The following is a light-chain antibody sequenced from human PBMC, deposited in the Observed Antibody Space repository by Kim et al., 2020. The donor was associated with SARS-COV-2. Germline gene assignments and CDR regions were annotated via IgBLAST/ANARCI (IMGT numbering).Light chain of an antibody. CDR1: QSISYW. CDR3: QQYNNYSPST. Sequence: ASMGDRVTITCRASQSISYWLAWYQQKPGKAPNLLIYDASTLESGVPSRFSGSGSWTEFTLTISSLQPDDFATYYCQQYNNYSPSTFGQGTKLEI. J-gene: IGKJ2*01. CDR2: DAS. V-gene: IGKV1-5*01.